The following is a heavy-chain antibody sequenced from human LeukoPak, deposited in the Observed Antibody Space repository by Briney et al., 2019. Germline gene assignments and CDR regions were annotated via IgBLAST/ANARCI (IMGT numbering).Heavy chain of an antibody. D-gene: IGHD1-26*01. CDR3: ARGIVGATSYFDY. CDR1: GYTFTVYY. V-gene: IGHV1-2*04. J-gene: IGHJ4*02. CDR2: INPNSGGT. Sequence: ASVKVSSKASGYTFTVYYMHWVRQAPGQGLEWMGRINPNSGGTNYAQKCQGWATRTRDTSISTAYMELSRLRSDDTAVYYCARGIVGATSYFDYWGQGTLVTVSS.